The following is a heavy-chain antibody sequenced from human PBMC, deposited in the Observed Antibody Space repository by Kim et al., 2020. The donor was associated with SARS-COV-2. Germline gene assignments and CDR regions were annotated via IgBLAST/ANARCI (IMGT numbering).Heavy chain of an antibody. CDR3: VHFLYYDRSSNSVTGRVYSMDV. J-gene: IGHJ6*02. CDR1: GFSLSTSGVG. V-gene: IGHV2-5*02. D-gene: IGHD3-22*01. CDR2: IYWDDDK. Sequence: SGPTLVKPAQTLTLTCTFSGFSLSTSGVGVGWIRQPPGKALEWLGIIYWDDDKRYSPSLKNRLTITKDTSKNQVVLTMTNMDPADTATYYCVHFLYYDRSSNSVTGRVYSMDVWGQGTTVTVS.